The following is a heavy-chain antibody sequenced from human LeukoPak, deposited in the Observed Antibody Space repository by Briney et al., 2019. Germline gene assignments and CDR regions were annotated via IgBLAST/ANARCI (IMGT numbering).Heavy chain of an antibody. V-gene: IGHV3-23*01. Sequence: GGSLRLSCAASGFTFSSYAMSWVRQAPGKGLEWVSAISGSGGSTYYADSVKGRFTISRDNSKNTLYLQMNGLRAEDTAVYYCAKDLGGSGSYKYYYYYGMDVWGKGTTVTVSS. J-gene: IGHJ6*04. D-gene: IGHD3-10*01. CDR2: ISGSGGST. CDR3: AKDLGGSGSYKYYYYYGMDV. CDR1: GFTFSSYA.